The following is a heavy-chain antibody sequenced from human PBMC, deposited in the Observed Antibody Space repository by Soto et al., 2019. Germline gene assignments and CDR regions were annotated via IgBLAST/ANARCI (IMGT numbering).Heavy chain of an antibody. CDR3: ESIAPSISADGTVFDY. CDR1: GGTFSSYT. J-gene: IGHJ4*02. V-gene: IGHV1-69*02. D-gene: IGHD6-13*01. CDR2: IIPILGIA. Sequence: QVQLVQSGAEVKKPGSSVKVSCKASGGTFSSYTISWVRQAPGQGLEWMGRIIPILGIANYAQKFQGRVTITGDNPTSTAYMGLSSVRSEDTAVYYCESIAPSISADGTVFDYWGQGTLVTVSS.